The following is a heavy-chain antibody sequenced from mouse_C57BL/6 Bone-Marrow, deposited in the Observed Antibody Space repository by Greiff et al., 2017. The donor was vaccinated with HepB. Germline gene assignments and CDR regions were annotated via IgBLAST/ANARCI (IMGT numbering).Heavy chain of an antibody. CDR1: GYTFTSYW. CDR2: IDPSDSYT. J-gene: IGHJ2*01. CDR3: ARRGTTVGYFDY. Sequence: QVQLQQPGAELVRPGTSVKLSCKASGYTFTSYWMHWVKQRPGQGLEWIGVIDPSDSYTNYNQKFKGKATLTVDTSSSTAYMQLSSRTSEDSAVYYCARRGTTVGYFDYWGQGTTLTVSS. D-gene: IGHD1-1*01. V-gene: IGHV1-59*01.